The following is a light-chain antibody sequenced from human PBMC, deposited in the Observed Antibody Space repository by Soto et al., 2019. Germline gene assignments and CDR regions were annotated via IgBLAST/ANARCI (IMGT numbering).Light chain of an antibody. Sequence: DIQMTQSPSTLSASVGDRVTITCRASQRISSWLAWYQQKPGKAPKLLIYKASSLESGVPSRFSGSGSGTEFTLTISSLQPDDFATYYCQQYNSYPWTFGQGTKVELK. J-gene: IGKJ1*01. V-gene: IGKV1-5*03. CDR1: QRISSW. CDR3: QQYNSYPWT. CDR2: KAS.